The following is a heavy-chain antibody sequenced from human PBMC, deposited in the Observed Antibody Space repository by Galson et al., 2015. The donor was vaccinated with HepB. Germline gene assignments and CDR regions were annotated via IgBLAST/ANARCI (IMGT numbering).Heavy chain of an antibody. CDR1: GGSISSSSYY. CDR3: ARLTRGSYYGPVSY. D-gene: IGHD1-26*01. V-gene: IGHV4-39*01. Sequence: ETLSLTCTVSGGSISSSSYYWGWIRQPPGKGLEWIGSIYYSGSTYYNPSLKSRVTISVDTSKNQFSLKLSSVTAADTAVYYCARLTRGSYYGPVSYWGQGTLVTVSS. CDR2: IYYSGST. J-gene: IGHJ4*02.